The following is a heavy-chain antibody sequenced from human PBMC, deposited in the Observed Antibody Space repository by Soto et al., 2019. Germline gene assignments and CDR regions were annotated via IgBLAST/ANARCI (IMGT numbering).Heavy chain of an antibody. Sequence: QLQLQESGPGLVTPSETLSLTCTVSGGSISSSSYYWGWIRQPPGKGLEWIGSIYYSGSTYYNPSLKSRVTISVDTSKNQFSLKLSSVTAADTAVYYCASQLLWFGELLHEDYWGQGTLVTVSS. J-gene: IGHJ4*02. CDR2: IYYSGST. V-gene: IGHV4-39*01. CDR1: GGSISSSSYY. D-gene: IGHD3-10*01. CDR3: ASQLLWFGELLHEDY.